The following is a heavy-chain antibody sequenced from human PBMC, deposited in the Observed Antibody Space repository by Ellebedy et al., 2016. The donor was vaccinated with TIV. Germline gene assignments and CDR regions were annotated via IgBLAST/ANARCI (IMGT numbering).Heavy chain of an antibody. CDR2: INAGNGNT. J-gene: IGHJ5*02. CDR3: ARGVEVPAAISANWFDP. V-gene: IGHV1-3*01. D-gene: IGHD2-2*01. Sequence: ASVKVSCKASGYTFTSYAMHWVRQAPGQRLEWMGWINAGNGNTKYSQKFQGRVTITRDTSASTAYMELSSLRSEDTAVYYCARGVEVPAAISANWFDPWGQGTLVTVSS. CDR1: GYTFTSYA.